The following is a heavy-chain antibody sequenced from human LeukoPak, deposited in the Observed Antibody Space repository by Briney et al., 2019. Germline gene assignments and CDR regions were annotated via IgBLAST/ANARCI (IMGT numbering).Heavy chain of an antibody. Sequence: GGSLRLSCAASGFTFSGYGMHWVRQAPGKGLEWVAVISFDGKTQYYTDSVKGRFTISRDNSKNTLHLQMNSLRAEDTAVYYCAKEMSSSNIDHCGQGTLVTVSS. CDR1: GFTFSGYG. V-gene: IGHV3-30*18. J-gene: IGHJ4*02. D-gene: IGHD2-2*01. CDR3: AKEMSSSNIDH. CDR2: ISFDGKTQ.